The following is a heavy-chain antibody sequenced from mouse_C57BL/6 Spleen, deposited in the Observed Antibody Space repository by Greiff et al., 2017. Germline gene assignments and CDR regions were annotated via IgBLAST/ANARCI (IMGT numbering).Heavy chain of an antibody. J-gene: IGHJ1*03. V-gene: IGHV1-74*01. Sequence: QVQLQQPGAELVKPGASVKVSCKASGYTFTSYWMHWVKQRPGQGLEWIGRIHPSDSDTNYNQKFKGKATLTVDKSSSTAYMQLSSLTSEDSAVYDCASVRCYGGSYGYFDVWGTGTSVTVSS. D-gene: IGHD1-1*01. CDR1: GYTFTSYW. CDR2: IHPSDSDT. CDR3: ASVRCYGGSYGYFDV.